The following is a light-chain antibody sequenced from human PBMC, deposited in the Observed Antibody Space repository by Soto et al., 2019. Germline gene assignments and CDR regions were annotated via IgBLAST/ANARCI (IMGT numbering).Light chain of an antibody. V-gene: IGLV1-40*01. CDR2: GNS. CDR1: SSNIGAGFD. J-gene: IGLJ3*02. Sequence: QSVLTQPPSVSGAPRQRVTISCTGSSSNIGAGFDVHWYHQIAGTAPKLLIYGNSNRPSGVPDRFSGSKSGTSDSLAIKGLQAEDGAHDYCQSYDNSLSGSWVFGGGTKLTVL. CDR3: QSYDNSLSGSWV.